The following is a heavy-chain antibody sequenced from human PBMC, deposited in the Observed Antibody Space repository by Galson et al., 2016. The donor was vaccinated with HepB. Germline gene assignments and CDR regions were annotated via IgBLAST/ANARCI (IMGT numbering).Heavy chain of an antibody. CDR1: GFTVSNNY. V-gene: IGHV3-53*01. J-gene: IGHJ4*02. CDR3: ARKTDTGNGDY. Sequence: SLRLSCAASGFTVSNNYMTWVRQAPGKGLEWVALIYSGGSTHYADSVKGRFTISRDNSKNTLYLQMNSPRAEDTAVYYCARKTDTGNGDYWGQGTLVTVSS. CDR2: IYSGGST. D-gene: IGHD4-23*01.